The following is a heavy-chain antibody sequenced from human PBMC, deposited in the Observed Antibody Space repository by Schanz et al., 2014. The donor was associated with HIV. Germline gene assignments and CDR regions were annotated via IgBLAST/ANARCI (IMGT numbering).Heavy chain of an antibody. V-gene: IGHV3-30-3*01. Sequence: QVQLVESGGGVVQPGRSLRLSCAASGFIFSTYAMHWVRQAPGEGLEWVAIVSYDGSNEYYADSVRGRFTASRDNSKNTLYLQMNGMRAEDTAVYYCARTSRIVIPDRDPRLSYLYGMDVWGQGTTVTVSS. CDR1: GFIFSTYA. CDR3: ARTSRIVIPDRDPRLSYLYGMDV. J-gene: IGHJ6*02. CDR2: VSYDGSNE. D-gene: IGHD1-26*01.